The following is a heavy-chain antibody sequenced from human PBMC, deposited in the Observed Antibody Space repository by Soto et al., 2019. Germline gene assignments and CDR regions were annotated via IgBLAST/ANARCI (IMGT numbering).Heavy chain of an antibody. CDR3: ARDTRYQLDYFDY. J-gene: IGHJ4*02. V-gene: IGHV3-21*01. CDR2: ISSSSSYI. Sequence: SGGSLRLSCAASGFTFSSYSMNWVRQAPGKGLEWVSSISSSSSYIYYADSVKGRFTISRDNAKNSLYLQMNSLRAEDTAVYYCARDTRYQLDYFDYWGQGTLVTVSS. D-gene: IGHD2-2*01. CDR1: GFTFSSYS.